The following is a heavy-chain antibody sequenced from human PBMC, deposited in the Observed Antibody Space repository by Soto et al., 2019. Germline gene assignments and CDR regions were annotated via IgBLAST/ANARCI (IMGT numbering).Heavy chain of an antibody. D-gene: IGHD6-19*01. CDR1: GYTFTSYG. CDR2: ISAYNGNT. J-gene: IGHJ4*02. V-gene: IGHV1-18*01. Sequence: QVQLVQSGAEVKKPGASVKVSCKASGYTFTSYGISWVRQAPGQGLEWMGWISAYNGNTNYAQKLQGRVTMTTDTSTNTAYMELRSRRTDDTAVYSGASDGPDSSGCDYWGQGTLVTVSS. CDR3: ASDGPDSSGCDY.